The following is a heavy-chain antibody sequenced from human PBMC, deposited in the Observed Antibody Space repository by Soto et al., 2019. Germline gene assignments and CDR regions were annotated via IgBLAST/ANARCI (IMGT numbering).Heavy chain of an antibody. CDR1: GFTFSSYA. Sequence: EVQLVESGGGLVQPGGSLRLFCAASGFTFSSYAMTWVRQAPGKGLEWVSAINGDGSYTVYADSVKGRFTLSRDKSKKTLHLQMSSLGADDPAVYYCAKAPSPYGDYPDSWGLGTLVTVSS. J-gene: IGHJ4*02. V-gene: IGHV3-23*04. D-gene: IGHD4-17*01. CDR3: AKAPSPYGDYPDS. CDR2: INGDGSYT.